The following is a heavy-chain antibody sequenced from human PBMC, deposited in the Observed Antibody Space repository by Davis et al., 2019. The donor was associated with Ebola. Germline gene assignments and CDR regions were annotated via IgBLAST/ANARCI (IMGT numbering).Heavy chain of an antibody. D-gene: IGHD6-6*01. J-gene: IGHJ4*02. V-gene: IGHV4-31*03. CDR2: IYYSGST. CDR1: GGSISSGGYY. CDR3: ARQYSSLGLGITG. Sequence: MPSETLSLTCTVSGGSISSGGYYWSWIRQHPGKGLEWIGYIYYSGSTYYNPSLKSRVTISVDTSKNQFSLKLSSVTAADTAVYYCARQYSSLGLGITGWGQGTLVTVSS.